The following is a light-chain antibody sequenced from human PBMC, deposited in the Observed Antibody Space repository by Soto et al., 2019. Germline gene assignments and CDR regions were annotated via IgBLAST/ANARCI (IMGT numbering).Light chain of an antibody. V-gene: IGKV1-8*01. CDR3: LQDHDDSWT. CDR1: QGISSY. CDR2: AAS. Sequence: AMRXTXXPXXXXXXXXNXXTIAFRASQGISSYLAWYQQKPGKAPTLLIYAASNLQSGVPSRFRGSRSGTEFTLTVSGLQPADFATYYCLQDHDDSWTFGQGTKVDI. J-gene: IGKJ1*01.